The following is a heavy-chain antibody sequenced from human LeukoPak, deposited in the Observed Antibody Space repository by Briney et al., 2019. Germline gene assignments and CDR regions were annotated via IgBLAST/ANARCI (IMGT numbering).Heavy chain of an antibody. J-gene: IGHJ4*02. Sequence: TSETLSLTCAVYGGSFSGYYWSWIRQPPGKGLEWIGEINHSGSTNYNPSLKSRVTISVDTSKNQFSLKLSSVTAADTAVYYCARPAPYYYDSSGYYVGAYFDYWGQGTLVTVSS. D-gene: IGHD3-22*01. CDR3: ARPAPYYYDSSGYYVGAYFDY. CDR1: GGSFSGYY. CDR2: INHSGST. V-gene: IGHV4-34*01.